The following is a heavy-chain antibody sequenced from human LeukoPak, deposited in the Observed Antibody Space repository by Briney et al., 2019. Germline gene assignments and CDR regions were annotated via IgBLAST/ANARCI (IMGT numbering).Heavy chain of an antibody. CDR3: ANGILDYYAY. J-gene: IGHJ4*02. CDR2: ISYDGSNK. D-gene: IGHD3-10*01. Sequence: GGSLRLSCAASGFTFSSYGMHWVRQAPGKGLEGVAVISYDGSNKYYADSVKGRFTISRDNSKNTLYLQMNSLRAEDTAVYYCANGILDYYAYWGQGTLVTVSS. CDR1: GFTFSSYG. V-gene: IGHV3-30*18.